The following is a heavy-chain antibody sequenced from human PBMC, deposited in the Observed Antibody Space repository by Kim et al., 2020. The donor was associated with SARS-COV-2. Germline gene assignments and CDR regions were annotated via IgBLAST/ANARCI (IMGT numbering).Heavy chain of an antibody. D-gene: IGHD6-19*01. CDR2: IYYSGST. Sequence: SETLSLTCTVSGGSISSSSYYWGWIRQPPGKGLEWIGSIYYSGSTYYNPSLKSRVTISVDTSKNQFSLKLSSVTAADTAVYYCARVPPINIAVAGFDYWG. V-gene: IGHV4-39*07. CDR3: ARVPPINIAVAGFDY. J-gene: IGHJ4*01. CDR1: GGSISSSSYY.